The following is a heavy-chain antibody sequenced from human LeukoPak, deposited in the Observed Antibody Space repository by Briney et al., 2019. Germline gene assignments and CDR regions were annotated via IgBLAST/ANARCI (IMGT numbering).Heavy chain of an antibody. CDR3: VREGDGYSFFDY. V-gene: IGHV3-48*01. D-gene: IGHD5-24*01. CDR1: GFTFSSYR. J-gene: IGHJ4*02. CDR2: ITSSSTTI. Sequence: PGGSLRLSCTTSGFTFSSYRMNWVRQAPGKGLEWVSYITSSSTTIHYADSVKGRFTIPRDNAKKSLYLQMNSLRAEDTAVYYCVREGDGYSFFDYWGQGTLATVSS.